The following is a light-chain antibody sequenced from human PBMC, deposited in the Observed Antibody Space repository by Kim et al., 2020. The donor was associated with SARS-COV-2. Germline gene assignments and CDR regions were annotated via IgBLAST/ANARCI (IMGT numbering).Light chain of an antibody. CDR2: LNSDGSH. Sequence: QLVLTQSPSASASLGASVKLTCTLSSGHSSYAIAWHQQQPEKGPRYLMNLNSDGSHRKGDGIPDRFSGSSSGAERYLTISSLQSEDEADYYCQTWGTGIVVFGGGTQLTVL. CDR1: SGHSSYA. CDR3: QTWGTGIVV. J-gene: IGLJ2*01. V-gene: IGLV4-69*01.